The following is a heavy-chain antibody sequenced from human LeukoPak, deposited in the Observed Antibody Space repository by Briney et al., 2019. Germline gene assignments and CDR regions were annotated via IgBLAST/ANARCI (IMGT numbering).Heavy chain of an antibody. Sequence: SETLSLTCTVSGGSISSHYRSWIRQPPGKGLEWIGYIYYSGSTNYNPSLKSRVTISVDTSKNQFSLKLSSVTAADTAVYYCARETSRYYDFWSGYYHYYYMDVWGKGTTVTVSS. J-gene: IGHJ6*03. CDR3: ARETSRYYDFWSGYYHYYYMDV. CDR2: IYYSGST. D-gene: IGHD3-3*01. V-gene: IGHV4-59*11. CDR1: GGSISSHY.